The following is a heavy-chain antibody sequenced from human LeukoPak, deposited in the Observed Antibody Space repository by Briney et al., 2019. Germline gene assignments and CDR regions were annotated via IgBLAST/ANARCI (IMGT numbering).Heavy chain of an antibody. CDR3: AELGITMIGGV. CDR2: ISSSGSTI. J-gene: IGHJ6*04. D-gene: IGHD3-10*02. CDR1: GLSVSNSY. Sequence: PGGSLRLSCAASGLSVSNSYISWVRQAPGKGLEWVSYISSSGSTIYYADSVKGRFTISRDNAKNSLYLQMNSLRAEDTAVYYCAELGITMIGGVWGKGTTVTISS. V-gene: IGHV3-11*04.